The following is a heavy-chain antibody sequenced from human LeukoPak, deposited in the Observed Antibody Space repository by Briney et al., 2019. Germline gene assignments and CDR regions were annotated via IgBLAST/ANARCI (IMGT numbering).Heavy chain of an antibody. J-gene: IGHJ4*02. CDR3: ARRRLWFGESNLDY. Sequence: SETLSLTCAVSGGSISSSNWWSWVRQPPGKGLEWIGEIYHSGITNYNPSLKSRVTISLDKSKNQFSLKLSSVTAADTAVYYCARRRLWFGESNLDYWGQGTLVTVSS. D-gene: IGHD3-10*01. CDR1: GGSISSSNW. V-gene: IGHV4-4*02. CDR2: IYHSGIT.